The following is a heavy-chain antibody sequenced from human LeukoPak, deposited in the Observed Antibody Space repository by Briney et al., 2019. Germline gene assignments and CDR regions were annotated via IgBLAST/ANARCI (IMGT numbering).Heavy chain of an antibody. V-gene: IGHV3-48*04. Sequence: QSGGSLRLSCAASGFTFSSYSMNWVRQAPGKGLEWVSYISSSSSTIYYADSVKGRFTISRDNAKNSLYLQMNSLRAEDTAVYYCARGYCSSTSCYAYYYYGMDVWGQGTTVTVSS. CDR2: ISSSSSTI. CDR1: GFTFSSYS. J-gene: IGHJ6*02. CDR3: ARGYCSSTSCYAYYYYGMDV. D-gene: IGHD2-2*01.